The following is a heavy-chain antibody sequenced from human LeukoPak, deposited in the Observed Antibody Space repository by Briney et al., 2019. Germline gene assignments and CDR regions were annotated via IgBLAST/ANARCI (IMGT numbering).Heavy chain of an antibody. Sequence: ASVKVSCKASGYTFTNYGIFWVRQAPGQGLEWMGWISAYSGNTNYAQKLQGRVTMTTETSTSRAYMELESLRSDDTAVYYCAISQGSYYDTSGYLGGDYWGQGTLVTVSS. CDR3: AISQGSYYDTSGYLGGDY. CDR1: GYTFTNYG. CDR2: ISAYSGNT. D-gene: IGHD3-22*01. V-gene: IGHV1-18*01. J-gene: IGHJ4*02.